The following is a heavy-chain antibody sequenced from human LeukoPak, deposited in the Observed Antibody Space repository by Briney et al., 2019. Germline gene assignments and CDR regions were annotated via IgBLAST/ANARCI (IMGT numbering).Heavy chain of an antibody. D-gene: IGHD2-15*01. J-gene: IGHJ6*02. CDR3: AKTSGYQIFSPMDV. CDR1: GFSIKNYA. V-gene: IGHV3-23*01. Sequence: GGSLSLTCTASGFSIKNYAVNWVRRAQGQGLDRVSGINIHDIRIYYADPVKGRFTISRNNSRTTVSLLINSLRAEDTAMYYCAKTSGYQIFSPMDVWGQGTTVTVSS. CDR2: INIHDIRI.